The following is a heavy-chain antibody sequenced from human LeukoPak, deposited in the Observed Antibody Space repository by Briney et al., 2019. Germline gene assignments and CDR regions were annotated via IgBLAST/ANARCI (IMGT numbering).Heavy chain of an antibody. J-gene: IGHJ6*02. V-gene: IGHV3-30*18. Sequence: GGSLRLSCAASGFTFSSYGMLWVRQAPGKGLEWVAVISYDGSNKYYAGSVKGRFTISRDNSKNTLYLQMNSLRAEDTAVYYCAKDEAPGSDFWSGYSNYGMDVWGQGTTVTVSS. CDR3: AKDEAPGSDFWSGYSNYGMDV. D-gene: IGHD3-3*01. CDR2: ISYDGSNK. CDR1: GFTFSSYG.